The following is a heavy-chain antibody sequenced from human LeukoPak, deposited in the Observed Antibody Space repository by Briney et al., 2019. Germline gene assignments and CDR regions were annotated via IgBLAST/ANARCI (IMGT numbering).Heavy chain of an antibody. CDR1: GFTFGDYA. CDR3: TRESPWFGDAFDI. D-gene: IGHD3-10*01. J-gene: IGHJ3*02. V-gene: IGHV3-49*03. Sequence: PGGSLRLSCTASGFTFGDYAMSWFRQAPGKGLEWVGFIRSKAYGGTTEYAASAKGRFTISRDDSKSIAYLQMNSLKTEDTAVYYCTRESPWFGDAFDIWGQGTMVTVSS. CDR2: IRSKAYGGTT.